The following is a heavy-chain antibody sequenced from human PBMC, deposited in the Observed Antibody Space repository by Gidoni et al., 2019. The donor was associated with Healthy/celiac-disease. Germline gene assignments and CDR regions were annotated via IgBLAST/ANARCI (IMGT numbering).Heavy chain of an antibody. CDR2: ISWNSGSI. D-gene: IGHD6-13*01. CDR1: GFTFDDYA. CDR3: AQGLSAADY. J-gene: IGHJ4*02. V-gene: IGHV3-9*01. Sequence: EVQLVESGGGLVQPGRSLRLSCADNGFTFDDYAMHWVRQAPGKGLEWVSGISWNSGSIGYADSVKGRFTISRDNAKNSLYLQMNSLRAEDTALYYCAQGLSAADYWGQGTLVTVSS.